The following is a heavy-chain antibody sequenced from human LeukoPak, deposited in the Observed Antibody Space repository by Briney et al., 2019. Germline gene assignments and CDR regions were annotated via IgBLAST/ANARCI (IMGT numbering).Heavy chain of an antibody. Sequence: GGSLRLSCAASGFTFSSYSMNWVRQAPGKGLEWVSSISSSSSYIYYADSVKGRFTISRDNAKNSLYLQMNSLRAEDTAVYYCARPRGVVATIHPLDYWGQGTLVTVSS. CDR1: GFTFSSYS. D-gene: IGHD5-12*01. V-gene: IGHV3-21*01. J-gene: IGHJ4*02. CDR2: ISSSSSYI. CDR3: ARPRGVVATIHPLDY.